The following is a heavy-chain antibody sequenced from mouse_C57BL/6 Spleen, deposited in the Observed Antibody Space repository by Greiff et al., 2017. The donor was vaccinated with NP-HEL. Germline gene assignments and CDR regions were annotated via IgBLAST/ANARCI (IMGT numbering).Heavy chain of an antibody. CDR2: INPGSGGT. Sequence: QVQLQQSGAELVRPGTSVKVSCKASGYAFTNYLIEWVKQRPGQGLEWIGVINPGSGGTNYNEKFKGKATLTADKSSSTAYMQLSSLTSEDSAVYFCARFYGSSLYYFDDWGQGTTLTVSS. CDR1: GYAFTNYL. CDR3: ARFYGSSLYYFDD. D-gene: IGHD1-1*01. J-gene: IGHJ2*01. V-gene: IGHV1-54*01.